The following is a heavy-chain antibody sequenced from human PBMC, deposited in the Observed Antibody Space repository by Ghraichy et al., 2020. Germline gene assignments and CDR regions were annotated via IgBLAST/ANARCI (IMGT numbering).Heavy chain of an antibody. CDR1: GGSISSGGYY. CDR2: IYYSGST. J-gene: IGHJ6*03. CDR3: ARVRAIVVVAHYYYYMDV. Sequence: SETLSLTCTVSGGSISSGGYYWSWIRQHPGKGLEWIGYIYYSGSTYYNPSLKSRVTISVDTSKNQFSLKLSSVTAADTAVYYCARVRAIVVVAHYYYYMDVWGKGTTVTVSS. D-gene: IGHD2-15*01. V-gene: IGHV4-31*03.